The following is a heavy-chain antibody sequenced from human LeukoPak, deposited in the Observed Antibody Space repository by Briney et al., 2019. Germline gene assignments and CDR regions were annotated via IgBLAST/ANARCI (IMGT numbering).Heavy chain of an antibody. CDR1: GFTFSSYA. D-gene: IGHD2-8*01. CDR3: AKSPGCSNFDY. V-gene: IGHV3-23*01. CDR2: ISGSGGST. J-gene: IGHJ4*02. Sequence: PGGSLRLSCAASGFTFSSYAMSWVRQAPGKGLEWVSAISGSGGSTYYADSVKGRFTIPRDNSKNTLSLQMNSLRAEDTAGYYCAKSPGCSNFDYWGQGTLVTVS.